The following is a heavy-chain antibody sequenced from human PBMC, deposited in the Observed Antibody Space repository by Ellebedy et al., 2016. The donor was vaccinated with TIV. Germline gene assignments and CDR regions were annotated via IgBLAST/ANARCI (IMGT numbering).Heavy chain of an antibody. Sequence: PGGSLRLSCAAPGFAFSSYPMSWVRQAPGKGLEWVSGINEHGRDTFHADSVKGRFTISRDNARNTVHLQLNGLRAEDTAVYYCTKWEMRLNYFTDWGRGALVTVSS. CDR2: INEHGRDT. CDR1: GFAFSSYP. D-gene: IGHD1-26*01. J-gene: IGHJ4*02. CDR3: TKWEMRLNYFTD. V-gene: IGHV3-23*01.